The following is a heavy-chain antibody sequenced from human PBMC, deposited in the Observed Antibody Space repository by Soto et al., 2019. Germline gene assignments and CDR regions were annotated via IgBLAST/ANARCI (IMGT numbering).Heavy chain of an antibody. Sequence: QLQLQESGPGLVKPSETLSLTCTVSGGSISSSSYYWGWIRQPPGKGLEWIGSIYYSGSTYYNPSLKSLVTVSEDTSKNQFSLKLSSVTAADTAVYYCARVKQITMVRGVISFWGQGTLVTVSS. CDR1: GGSISSSSYY. D-gene: IGHD3-10*01. CDR2: IYYSGST. J-gene: IGHJ4*02. CDR3: ARVKQITMVRGVISF. V-gene: IGHV4-39*01.